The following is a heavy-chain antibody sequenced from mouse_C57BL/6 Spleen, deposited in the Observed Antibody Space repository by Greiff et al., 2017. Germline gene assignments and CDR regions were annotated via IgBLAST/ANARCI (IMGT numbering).Heavy chain of an antibody. CDR1: GYAFSSYW. J-gene: IGHJ2*01. D-gene: IGHD1-1*01. V-gene: IGHV1-82*01. Sequence: VQLQQSGPELVKPGASVKISCKASGYAFSSYWMHWVQQRPGKGLEWIGRIYPGGGDTNYNGTFKGKATLTGDKSSSTAYMQLSSLRSEDSAVYFCARRGNYGSSFDYWGQGTTLTVSS. CDR2: IYPGGGDT. CDR3: ARRGNYGSSFDY.